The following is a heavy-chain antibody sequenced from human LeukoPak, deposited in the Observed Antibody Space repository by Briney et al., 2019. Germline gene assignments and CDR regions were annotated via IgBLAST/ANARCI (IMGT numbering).Heavy chain of an antibody. CDR3: ARLVTYKRAFDI. Sequence: SETLSLTCAVYGGSFSGYYWSLIRQPPGKGLEWIGEINHSGSTNYNPSLKSRVTISVDTSKNQFSLKLSSVTAADTAVYYCARLVTYKRAFDIWGQGTMVTVSS. J-gene: IGHJ3*02. D-gene: IGHD1-14*01. V-gene: IGHV4-34*01. CDR1: GGSFSGYY. CDR2: INHSGST.